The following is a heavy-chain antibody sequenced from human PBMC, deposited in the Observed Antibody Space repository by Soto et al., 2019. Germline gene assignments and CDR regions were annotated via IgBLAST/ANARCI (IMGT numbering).Heavy chain of an antibody. D-gene: IGHD2-8*01. CDR1: GFSLTTRPVG. J-gene: IGHJ4*01. V-gene: IGHV2-5*02. CDR3: AHRGDMNGNWDPGYLDH. CDR2: IYWDDDK. Sequence: QITLRESGPTRVKPTQTLMLTCTFSGFSLTTRPVGVAWIRQPPGKALEWLAVIYWDDDKRYNPSLKSRLTIAKDTSKNQVVLTMAYMDPVDTATYFCAHRGDMNGNWDPGYLDHWGHGTLVTVSS.